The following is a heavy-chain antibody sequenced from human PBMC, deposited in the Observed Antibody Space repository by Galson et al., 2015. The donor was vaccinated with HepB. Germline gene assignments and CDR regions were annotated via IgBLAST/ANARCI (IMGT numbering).Heavy chain of an antibody. Sequence: VKVSCKVSGAPLSNFAVSWVRQAPGQGLEWMGRIVPLMDITNYAQKFQDRVTLTADKSTHTAYMELGGLTSEDTGVYYCARLAIAAAGAVSYYNGLDVWGQGTTVIVAS. CDR1: GAPLSNFA. V-gene: IGHV1-69*10. J-gene: IGHJ6*02. CDR3: ARLAIAAAGAVSYYNGLDV. D-gene: IGHD6-13*01. CDR2: IVPLMDIT.